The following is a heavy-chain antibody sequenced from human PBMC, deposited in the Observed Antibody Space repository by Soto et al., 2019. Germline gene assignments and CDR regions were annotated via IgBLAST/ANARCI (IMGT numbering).Heavy chain of an antibody. CDR2: IYYSGST. V-gene: IGHV4-61*03. J-gene: IGHJ4*02. CDR1: GGSVSSGSYF. D-gene: IGHD5-12*01. CDR3: ARDRGRDGYNLACDY. Sequence: QVQLQESGPGLVKPSETLSLTCTVSGGSVSSGSYFWNWIRQPPGKGLEWIGYIYYSGSTNYNPSLKSRVTISVETSKNHFSLQLSSLTAADTAVYYCARDRGRDGYNLACDYWGQGTLVTVSS.